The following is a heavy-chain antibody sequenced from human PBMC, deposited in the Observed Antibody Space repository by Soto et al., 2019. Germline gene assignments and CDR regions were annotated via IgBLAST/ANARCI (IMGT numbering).Heavy chain of an antibody. D-gene: IGHD6-19*01. CDR3: ARAVAPYYYYMDV. J-gene: IGHJ6*03. CDR1: GFTFSDYY. CDR2: ISSRGSTI. Sequence: QVQLVESGGGLVKPGGSLRLSCAASGFTFSDYYMSWIRQAPGKGLEWVSYISSRGSTIFSADYLKGRFTISRDNAKNSLYLQMNSLRAEDTAVYYCARAVAPYYYYMDVWGKGTTVTVSS. V-gene: IGHV3-11*01.